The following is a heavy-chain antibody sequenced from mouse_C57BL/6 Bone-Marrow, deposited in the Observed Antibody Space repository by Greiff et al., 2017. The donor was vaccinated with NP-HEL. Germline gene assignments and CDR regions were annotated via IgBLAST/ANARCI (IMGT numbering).Heavy chain of an antibody. V-gene: IGHV8-12*01. Sequence: QVPLKVSGPGLLQPSKSLSLSCYFSGFSLSTSGMGVGWIRQPSGMGLVWLAHIYWGDANCYNPSLKSRLTIAKDTSRNQVFLKVTSVDTADTSTSCCARRGRVYYYDYGCQGTTLSVSS. J-gene: IGHJ2*01. D-gene: IGHD3-3*01. CDR3: ARRGRVYYYDY. CDR2: IYWGDAN. CDR1: GFSLSTSGMG.